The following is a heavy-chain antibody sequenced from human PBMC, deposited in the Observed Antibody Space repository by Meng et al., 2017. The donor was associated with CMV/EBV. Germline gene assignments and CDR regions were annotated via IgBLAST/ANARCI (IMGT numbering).Heavy chain of an antibody. D-gene: IGHD1-26*01. V-gene: IGHV3-30-3*01. CDR3: ASGDLGARYYYYGMDV. CDR1: GFTSSSYA. CDR2: ISYEVSNK. J-gene: IGHJ6*02. Sequence: GGSLRPSCAASGFTSSSYAMHWVRQAPGKGLEWVAVISYEVSNKYYADSVKGRFTISRDNSKNTLYLQMNSLRAEDTAVYYCASGDLGARYYYYGMDVWGQGTTVTVSS.